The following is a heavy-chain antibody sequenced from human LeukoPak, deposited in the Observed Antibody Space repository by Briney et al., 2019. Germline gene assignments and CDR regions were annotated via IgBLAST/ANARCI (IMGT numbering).Heavy chain of an antibody. Sequence: SQTLSLTCTVSGGSISSGSYYWSWIRQPAGKGLEWIGRIYTSGSTNYNPSLKSRVTISVDTSKNQFSLKLSSVTAADTAVYYCAREDIYDYVWGSDRLHWGQGTLVTVSS. V-gene: IGHV4-61*02. CDR2: IYTSGST. D-gene: IGHD3-16*02. CDR3: AREDIYDYVWGSDRLH. J-gene: IGHJ4*02. CDR1: GGSISSGSYY.